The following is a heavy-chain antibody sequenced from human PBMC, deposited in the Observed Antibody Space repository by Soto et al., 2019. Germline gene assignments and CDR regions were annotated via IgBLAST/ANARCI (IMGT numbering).Heavy chain of an antibody. CDR1: GYTFTSYD. J-gene: IGHJ6*02. V-gene: IGHV1-8*01. CDR2: MNPNSGNT. Sequence: QVQLVQSGAEVKKPGDTLKVSCKASGYTFTSYDINWVRQATGQGLEWMGWMNPNSGNTGYAQKFQGRVTMTRNTSISTAYMELSSLRSEDTAVYYCARWPDGYYYYGMDVWGQGTTVTVSS. CDR3: ARWPDGYYYYGMDV.